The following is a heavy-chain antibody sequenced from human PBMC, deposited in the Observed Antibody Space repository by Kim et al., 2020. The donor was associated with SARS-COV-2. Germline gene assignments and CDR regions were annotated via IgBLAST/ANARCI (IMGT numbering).Heavy chain of an antibody. D-gene: IGHD6-13*01. Sequence: GESLKISCKGSGYSFTSYWIGWVRQMPGKGLEWMGIIYPGDSDTRYSPSFQGQVTISADKSISTAYLQWSSLKASDTAMYYCARRIRGNSSSGPVNWFDPWGQGILVTVSS. CDR3: ARRIRGNSSSGPVNWFDP. CDR1: GYSFTSYW. J-gene: IGHJ5*02. V-gene: IGHV5-51*01. CDR2: IYPGDSDT.